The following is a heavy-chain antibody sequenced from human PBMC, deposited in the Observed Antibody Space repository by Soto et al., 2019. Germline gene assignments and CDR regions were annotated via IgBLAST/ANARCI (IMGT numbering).Heavy chain of an antibody. D-gene: IGHD6-13*01. Sequence: KTSETLSLTCTVSGGSVSSGDYYWSWIRQPPGKGLEWIGCIYNSGSSKYNPSLKSRVTISVDTSKNQFSLKLSSVTAADTAVYYCARGVAAADYWGQGTLVTVSS. CDR2: IYNSGSS. V-gene: IGHV4-61*08. J-gene: IGHJ4*02. CDR1: GGSVSSGDYY. CDR3: ARGVAAADY.